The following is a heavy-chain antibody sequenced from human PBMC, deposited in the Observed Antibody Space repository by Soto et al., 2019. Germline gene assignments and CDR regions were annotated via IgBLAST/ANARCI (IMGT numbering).Heavy chain of an antibody. CDR2: ISAYNGNT. J-gene: IGHJ4*02. CDR1: GYTFTSYG. D-gene: IGHD2-8*01. Sequence: QVQLVQSGAEVKKPGASVKVSCKASGYTFTSYGISWVRQAPGQGLEWMGWISAYNGNTNYAQKLQGRVTMTTDTSTSTAYMELRSLRSDDTAVYYCARVRWWHCTNGVCIEDYFDYWGQGTLVTVSS. CDR3: ARVRWWHCTNGVCIEDYFDY. V-gene: IGHV1-18*01.